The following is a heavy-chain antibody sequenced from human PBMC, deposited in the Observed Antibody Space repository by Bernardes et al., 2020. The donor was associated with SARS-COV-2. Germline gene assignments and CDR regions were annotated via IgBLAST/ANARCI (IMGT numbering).Heavy chain of an antibody. Sequence: GGSLRLSCAASGFIFSDHYMDWVRQAPGRGLEWVGRARNEANGFTSEYAPSVKGRFTISRDDSKNSLYLQMNNLESVDTAVYYCVRVGTTWAFDYWGQGTLVTVSS. CDR3: VRVGTTWAFDY. V-gene: IGHV3-72*01. J-gene: IGHJ4*02. CDR1: GFIFSDHY. CDR2: ARNEANGFTS. D-gene: IGHD3-16*01.